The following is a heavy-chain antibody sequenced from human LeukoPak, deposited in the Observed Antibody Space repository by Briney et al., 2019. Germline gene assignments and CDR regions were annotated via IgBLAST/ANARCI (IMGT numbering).Heavy chain of an antibody. CDR1: GFTFSSYG. Sequence: AGGSLRLSCAASGFTFSSYGIHWVRQAPGKGLEWVTFIGYDGRNKYYADSVKGRFTISRDNSKSTLYLRMNSLRAEDTAVYYCAKDNAYYYADYWGQGTLVTVSS. D-gene: IGHD3-10*01. CDR2: IGYDGRNK. CDR3: AKDNAYYYADY. V-gene: IGHV3-30*02. J-gene: IGHJ4*02.